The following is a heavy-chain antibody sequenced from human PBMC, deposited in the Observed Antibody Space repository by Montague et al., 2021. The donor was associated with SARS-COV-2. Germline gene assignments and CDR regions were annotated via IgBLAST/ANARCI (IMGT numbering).Heavy chain of an antibody. CDR2: IKQDGSDT. V-gene: IGHV3-7*03. J-gene: IGHJ4*02. D-gene: IGHD3-10*01. CDR3: ARDVSFGRFDY. Sequence: SLRLSCAASAFTFSNYWMDWVRQAPGKGLEWVASIKQDGSDTYYVDSVKGRFTISRDNAKNSLYLQLNSLRAEDTALYYCARDVSFGRFDYWGLGTLVTVSS. CDR1: AFTFSNYW.